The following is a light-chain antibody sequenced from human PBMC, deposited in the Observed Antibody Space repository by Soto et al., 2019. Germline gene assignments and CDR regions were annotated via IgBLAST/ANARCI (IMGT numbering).Light chain of an antibody. CDR3: CSYAGSYTYV. CDR2: DVS. CDR1: SSDIGGYNY. V-gene: IGLV2-11*01. Sequence: QSALTQPRSVSGSPGQSVTTSCTGTSSDIGGYNYVSWYQQHPGKAPKLIIFDVSERPSGVPARFSGSKSGNTASLTISGLQADDEADYYCCSYAGSYTYVFGSGTKVTVL. J-gene: IGLJ1*01.